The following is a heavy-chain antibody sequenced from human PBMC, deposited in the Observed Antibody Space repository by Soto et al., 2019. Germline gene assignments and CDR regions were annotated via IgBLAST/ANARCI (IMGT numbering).Heavy chain of an antibody. Sequence: ASVKVSCKASGYTFTSYGISWVRQAPGQGLEWMGWINAHNGNTKYAQKLRGRVTMTTDTSTSTAYMELRSLRCDDTAVYYCARDLFVGFDYWGQGTLVTVSS. CDR2: INAHNGNT. CDR3: ARDLFVGFDY. V-gene: IGHV1-18*01. CDR1: GYTFTSYG. J-gene: IGHJ4*02. D-gene: IGHD3-3*01.